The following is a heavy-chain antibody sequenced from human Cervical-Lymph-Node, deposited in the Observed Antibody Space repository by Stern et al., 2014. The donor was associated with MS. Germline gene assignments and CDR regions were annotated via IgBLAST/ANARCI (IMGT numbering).Heavy chain of an antibody. V-gene: IGHV1-18*01. CDR1: GYTFTSYD. CDR2: ISAYNGNT. CDR3: ARMSERESTSDY. J-gene: IGHJ4*02. D-gene: IGHD2-2*01. Sequence: QDQLVQSGAEVKKPGASVKVSCKASGYTFTSYDISWVRQAPGQGLEWMGWISAYNGNTKYAQKLQGRVTMTTDTSTSKAYMELRSLRSDDTDVYYCARMSERESTSDYWGQGTLVTVSS.